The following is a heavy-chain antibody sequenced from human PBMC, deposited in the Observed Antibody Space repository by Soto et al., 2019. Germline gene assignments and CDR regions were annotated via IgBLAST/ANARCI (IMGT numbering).Heavy chain of an antibody. J-gene: IGHJ3*02. V-gene: IGHV1-3*01. D-gene: IGHD2-2*01. CDR3: ARDRTLRVPAAYDAFDI. CDR2: INAGNGNT. CDR1: GYTFTSYA. Sequence: QVQLAQSGAEVKKLGASVKVSCKASGYTFTSYAMHWVRQAPGQRLEWMGWINAGNGNTKYSQKFQGRVTITRDTSASTAYMELRSLRSEDTAVYYCARDRTLRVPAAYDAFDICGQGTMVTVSS.